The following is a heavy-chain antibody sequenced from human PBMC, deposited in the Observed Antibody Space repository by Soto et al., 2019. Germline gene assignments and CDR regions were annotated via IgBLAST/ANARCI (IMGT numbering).Heavy chain of an antibody. CDR3: ARHIQWLVSPYFDY. J-gene: IGHJ4*02. CDR1: GYSFTSYW. D-gene: IGHD6-19*01. Sequence: GESLKISCKGSGYSFTSYWISWVRQMPGKGLEWMGRIDPSDSYTNYSTSFQGHVTISADKSISTAYLQWSSLKASDTAMYYCARHIQWLVSPYFDYWGQGTLVTVSS. CDR2: IDPSDSYT. V-gene: IGHV5-10-1*01.